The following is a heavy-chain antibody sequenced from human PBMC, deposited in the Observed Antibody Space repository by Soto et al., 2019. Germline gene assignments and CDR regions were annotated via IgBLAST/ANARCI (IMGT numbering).Heavy chain of an antibody. CDR3: ARASVSGRRFDY. Sequence: QVQLMQSGAEVKKPGASVKVSCKASGYTFSSYYMHWVRHAPGQGLEWMGVINPSGGSTTYPQKLQGRVSMTRDTSTSTVYMELSSLTYEDTAVYYCARASVSGRRFDYWGEGTLVIVSS. CDR2: INPSGGST. V-gene: IGHV1-46*03. CDR1: GYTFSSYY. D-gene: IGHD6-19*01. J-gene: IGHJ4*02.